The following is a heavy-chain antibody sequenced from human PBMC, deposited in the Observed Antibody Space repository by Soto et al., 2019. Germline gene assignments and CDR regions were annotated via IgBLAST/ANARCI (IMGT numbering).Heavy chain of an antibody. J-gene: IGHJ4*02. Sequence: ASVKVSCKASGYTFTDYAMHWVRQAPGQRLEWKGWINAGNGYTKYSQKFQGRVTITRDTSASTANMELRSLRSEDTAVYYCARGSNYYDSSGYYSYWGQGTLVTVSS. V-gene: IGHV1-3*01. CDR2: INAGNGYT. D-gene: IGHD3-22*01. CDR1: GYTFTDYA. CDR3: ARGSNYYDSSGYYSY.